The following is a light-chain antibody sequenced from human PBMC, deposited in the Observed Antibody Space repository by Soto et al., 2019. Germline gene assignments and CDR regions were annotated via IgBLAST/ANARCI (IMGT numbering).Light chain of an antibody. V-gene: IGKV3-11*01. CDR2: DAS. J-gene: IGKJ1*01. CDR1: QSVSSY. CDR3: QQRSNWPTWT. Sequence: EIVLTQSPATLSLSPGERATLSCRASQSVSSYLAWYQQKPGQAPRLLIYDASNRATGIPARFSGSGSGTDFTHTISSLEPEYFAVYYCQQRSNWPTWTFGQGNKVEIK.